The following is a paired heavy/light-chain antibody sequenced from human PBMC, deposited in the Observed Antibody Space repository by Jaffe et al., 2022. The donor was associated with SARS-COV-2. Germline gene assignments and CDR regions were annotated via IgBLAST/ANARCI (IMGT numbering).Light chain of an antibody. J-gene: IGLJ2*01. CDR3: AAWDDSLSGVV. CDR2: RDN. Sequence: QSVLTQPPSASGTPGQRVTISCSGSSSNIGSDYVYWYQQLPGTAPKLLVYRDNQRPSGVPDRFSGSKSDTSASLAISGLRSEDEADYYCAAWDDSLSGVVFGGGTKLTVL. CDR1: SSNIGSDY. V-gene: IGLV1-47*01.
Heavy chain of an antibody. CDR1: GFIFSSYA. J-gene: IGHJ4*02. CDR3: AKDLTYDTTGYYSGGHDY. Sequence: EVQLLESGGGLVQPGGSLRLSCAASGFIFSSYAMSWVRQAPGKGLEWVSAISGSGGSTYYADSVKGRFSISRDNSKNTLYLQMNSLRAEDTAVYYCAKDLTYDTTGYYSGGHDYWGQGTLVTVSS. V-gene: IGHV3-23*01. CDR2: ISGSGGST. D-gene: IGHD3-22*01.